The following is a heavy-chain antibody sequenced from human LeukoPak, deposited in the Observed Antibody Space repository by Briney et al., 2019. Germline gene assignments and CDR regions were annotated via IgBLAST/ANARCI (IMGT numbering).Heavy chain of an antibody. V-gene: IGHV4-34*01. D-gene: IGHD1-1*01. CDR2: INHSGST. CDR3: ARGTTGTNSYFDY. CDR1: GGSFSGYY. J-gene: IGHJ4*02. Sequence: SETLSLTCAVYGGSFSGYYWSCIRQPPGKGLEWIGEINHSGSTNYNPSLKSRVTISVDTSKNQFSLKLSSVTAADTAAYYCARGTTGTNSYFDYWGQGTLVTVSS.